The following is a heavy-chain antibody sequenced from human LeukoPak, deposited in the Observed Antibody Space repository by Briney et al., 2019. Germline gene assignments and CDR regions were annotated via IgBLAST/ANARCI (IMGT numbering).Heavy chain of an antibody. J-gene: IGHJ6*03. CDR3: AKDAGYSYGYAGFYYYYYMDV. CDR1: GFTFSSYA. CDR2: ISGSGGST. Sequence: GGSLRLSCAASGFTFSSYAMSWVRQAPGKGLEWVSAISGSGGSTYYADSVKGRFTISRDNSKNTLYLQMNSLRAEDTAVYYCAKDAGYSYGYAGFYYYYYMDVWGKGTTVTVSS. D-gene: IGHD5-18*01. V-gene: IGHV3-23*01.